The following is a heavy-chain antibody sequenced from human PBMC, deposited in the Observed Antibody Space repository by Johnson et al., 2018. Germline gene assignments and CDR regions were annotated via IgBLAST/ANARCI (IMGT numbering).Heavy chain of an antibody. Sequence: QVQLVESGGGVVQPGRSLRLSCAASGFTFSSYGMHWVRQAPGKGLEWVAVISYDGSNKYYADSVKGRFTIYRDNSKNTLYLQMNSLRAEDTAVYYCANLYCSSTSCYNDYYYYYMDVWGKGTTVTVSS. CDR1: GFTFSSYG. CDR2: ISYDGSNK. V-gene: IGHV3-30*18. J-gene: IGHJ6*03. CDR3: ANLYCSSTSCYNDYYYYYMDV. D-gene: IGHD2-2*01.